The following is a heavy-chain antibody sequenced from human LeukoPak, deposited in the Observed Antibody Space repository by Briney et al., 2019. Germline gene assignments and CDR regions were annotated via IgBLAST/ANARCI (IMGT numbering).Heavy chain of an antibody. CDR1: GVTFSSFA. J-gene: IGHJ4*02. D-gene: IGHD2-15*01. CDR2: ISYHGRDT. V-gene: IGHV3-30*04. Sequence: GGSRRLSCAASGVTFSSFAMHWVRQAPGKGLEWVAVISYHGRDTYYADSVKGRYTISRDNSKNTLYLQLNSLGAEDTAVYYCAAQPCSVGRCYLDYWGQGTLVTVSS. CDR3: AAQPCSVGRCYLDY.